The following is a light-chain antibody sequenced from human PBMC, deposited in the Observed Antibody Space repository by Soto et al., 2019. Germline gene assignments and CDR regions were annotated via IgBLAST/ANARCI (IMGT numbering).Light chain of an antibody. J-gene: IGKJ1*01. CDR2: KAS. CDR3: QQYYNYPLT. Sequence: EIQLTQSPSTLSVSVGERATLTCRASQSISNCLAWYQQMPGKAPKLLIYKASTAETGVPSSFSGSGSGTQFTLTISSLQPDDFATYYCQQYYNYPLTFGQGTKVDIK. V-gene: IGKV1-5*03. CDR1: QSISNC.